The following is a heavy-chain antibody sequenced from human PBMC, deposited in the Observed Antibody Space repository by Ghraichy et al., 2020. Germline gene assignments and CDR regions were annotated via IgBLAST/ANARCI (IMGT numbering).Heavy chain of an antibody. D-gene: IGHD3-10*01. J-gene: IGHJ4*02. Sequence: SETLSLTCSVSGGSVSSGANYWSWIRQPTGKGLEWVAFIDYRGNTNYNPSLKSRVTISLDTSKNQFSLNLRSVTAADTAVYYCARIYGHFDYWGQGTLVTVSS. CDR1: GGSVSSGANY. V-gene: IGHV4-61*08. CDR3: ARIYGHFDY. CDR2: IDYRGNT.